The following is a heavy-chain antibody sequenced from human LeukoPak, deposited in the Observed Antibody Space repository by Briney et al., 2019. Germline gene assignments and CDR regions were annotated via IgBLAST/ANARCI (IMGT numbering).Heavy chain of an antibody. Sequence: PSQTLSLTCTVSGGSISSGDYYWGWIRQPPGKGLEWIGSIYHSGSTYYNPSLKSRVTISVDTSKNQFSLKLSSVTAADTAVYYCASGDSYGFFDYWGQGTLVTVSS. J-gene: IGHJ4*02. CDR1: GGSISSGDYY. V-gene: IGHV4-39*07. CDR2: IYHSGST. CDR3: ASGDSYGFFDY. D-gene: IGHD5-18*01.